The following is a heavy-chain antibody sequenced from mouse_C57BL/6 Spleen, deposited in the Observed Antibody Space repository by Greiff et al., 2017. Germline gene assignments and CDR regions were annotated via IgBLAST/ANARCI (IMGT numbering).Heavy chain of an antibody. V-gene: IGHV1-52*01. CDR2: IDPSDSDT. Sequence: VQLQQPGAELVRPGSSVKLSCKASGYTFTSCWMYWVKQRPIQGLEWIGNIDPSDSDTHYNQKFKDKATLTVDKSSSTAYMQLSCLTSEDSAADYCARSYYYGSSYVSLDYWGQGTTLTVSS. CDR3: ARSYYYGSSYVSLDY. CDR1: GYTFTSCW. J-gene: IGHJ2*01. D-gene: IGHD1-1*01.